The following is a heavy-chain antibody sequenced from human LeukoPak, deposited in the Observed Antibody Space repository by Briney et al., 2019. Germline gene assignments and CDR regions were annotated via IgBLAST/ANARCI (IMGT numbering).Heavy chain of an antibody. D-gene: IGHD6-13*01. CDR2: IIPIFGTA. J-gene: IGHJ4*02. Sequence: SVKVSCKASGGTFSSYAISWVRQAPGQGLEWMGGIIPIFGTANYAQKFQGRVTITADESTSTAYMELSSLRSEDTAVYYCARTLYIAAAPGGFDYWGQGTLVTVSS. CDR1: GGTFSSYA. V-gene: IGHV1-69*13. CDR3: ARTLYIAAAPGGFDY.